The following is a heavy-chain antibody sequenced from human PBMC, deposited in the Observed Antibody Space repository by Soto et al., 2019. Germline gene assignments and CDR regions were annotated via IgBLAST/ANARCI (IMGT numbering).Heavy chain of an antibody. V-gene: IGHV3-64D*08. CDR3: VTGNQLLRCYFEF. J-gene: IGHJ2*01. CDR1: GITFRNYA. CDR2: ITSDGDNT. D-gene: IGHD2-15*01. Sequence: PGGSLRLSCSVSGITFRNYALHWVRQAPGRGLEYVSGITSDGDNTWHADSVKERFTISRDNSDDTLYLKMSSMRVEETAKYYCVTGNQLLRCYFEFWGPGT.